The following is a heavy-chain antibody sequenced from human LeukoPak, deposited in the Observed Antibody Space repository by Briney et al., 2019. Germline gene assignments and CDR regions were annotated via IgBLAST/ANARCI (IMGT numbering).Heavy chain of an antibody. J-gene: IGHJ6*02. CDR3: AKDSSTSNYYYGLDV. Sequence: GGSLRLSCAASGFPFSSYGMHWVRQAPGEGLEWVSFISNDGANEKYADSVKGRLTITRDNSKNTLYLQMNSLRGDDTGMYFCAKDSSTSNYYYGLDVWGQGTTVTVSS. CDR1: GFPFSSYG. D-gene: IGHD6-13*01. V-gene: IGHV3-30*02. CDR2: ISNDGANE.